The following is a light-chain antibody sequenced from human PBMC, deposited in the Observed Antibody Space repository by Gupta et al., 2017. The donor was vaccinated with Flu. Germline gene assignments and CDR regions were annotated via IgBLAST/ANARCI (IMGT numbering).Light chain of an antibody. Sequence: DMQMTQSPSTLSASVGDTVTITCRASQNIKVWLAWYQQKPGKAPKLLIYKASKGESGVPSRFSGSGYGXEFTLTXSSRQYDDSANYYGQQDKLYNTFGXGTKMEIK. J-gene: IGKJ2*01. CDR2: KAS. V-gene: IGKV1-5*03. CDR3: QQDKLYNT. CDR1: QNIKVW.